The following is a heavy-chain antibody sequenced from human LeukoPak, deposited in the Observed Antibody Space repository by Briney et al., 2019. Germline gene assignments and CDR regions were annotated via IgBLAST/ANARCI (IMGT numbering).Heavy chain of an antibody. CDR3: ARGDGSGSGRWFDP. CDR2: IYHTGST. D-gene: IGHD3-10*01. Sequence: SSETLSLTCTVSGGSVSSGSYYWGWIRQPPGKGLEWIGYIYHTGSTYYNPSLKGRVTISVDGSKNQFSLNLNFVTAADTALYYCARGDGSGSGRWFDPWGQGTLITVSS. J-gene: IGHJ5*02. V-gene: IGHV4-30-2*01. CDR1: GGSVSSGSYY.